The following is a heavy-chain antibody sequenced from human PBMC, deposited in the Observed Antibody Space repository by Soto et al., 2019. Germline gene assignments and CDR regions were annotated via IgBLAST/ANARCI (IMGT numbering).Heavy chain of an antibody. Sequence: SVKGRFTISRDNSQNTLYLQMNSLRPEDTGVYYCAREVLWSRYFDYWGQGTLVTVS. D-gene: IGHD3-10*01. V-gene: IGHV3-30*01. CDR3: AREVLWSRYFDY. J-gene: IGHJ4*02.